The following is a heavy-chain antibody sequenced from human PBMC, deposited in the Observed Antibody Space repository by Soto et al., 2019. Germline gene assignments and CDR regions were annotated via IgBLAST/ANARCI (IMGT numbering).Heavy chain of an antibody. V-gene: IGHV1-8*01. Sequence: ASVKVSCKASGYTFTNNDVTWVRQATGQGLEWMGWMNPGSGDTGYAQKFQGRVTMTRNISIATAYMELSSLRSEDTAIYYCARLASFGSLNWFDPSGQGTLGTVSS. J-gene: IGHJ5*02. CDR2: MNPGSGDT. CDR1: GYTFTNND. D-gene: IGHD5-18*01. CDR3: ARLASFGSLNWFDP.